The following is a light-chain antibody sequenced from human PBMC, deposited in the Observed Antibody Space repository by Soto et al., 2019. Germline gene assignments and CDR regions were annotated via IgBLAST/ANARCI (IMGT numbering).Light chain of an antibody. CDR2: RNS. CDR1: SSNIGSNY. V-gene: IGLV1-47*01. CDR3: AAWDDSLSGVV. J-gene: IGLJ2*01. Sequence: QSMLTQPPSASGTPGQRVTISCSGSSSNIGSNYLYWYQQLPGTAPKLLIYRNSQRPSGVPDRFSGSKSGTSASLAISGLRSEDEGDYYCAAWDDSLSGVVFGGGTQLTVL.